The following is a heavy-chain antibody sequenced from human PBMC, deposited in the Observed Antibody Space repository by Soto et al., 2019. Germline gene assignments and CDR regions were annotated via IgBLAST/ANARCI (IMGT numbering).Heavy chain of an antibody. CDR2: ISDSGAST. V-gene: IGHV3-23*01. J-gene: IGHJ3*01. Sequence: ALHWVRQAPGKGLEWRTYISDSGASTYYADSVKGRFTISRDRSKNTVSLQMDSMRAEDTAVYYCAKDRGIIVKAGDAFDVWGQGTKVTVSS. D-gene: IGHD3-16*02. CDR1: A. CDR3: AKDRGIIVKAGDAFDV.